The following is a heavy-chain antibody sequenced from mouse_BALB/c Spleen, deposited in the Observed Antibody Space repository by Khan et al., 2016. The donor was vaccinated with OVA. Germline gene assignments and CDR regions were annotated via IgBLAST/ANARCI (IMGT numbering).Heavy chain of an antibody. D-gene: IGHD1-1*01. Sequence: QMQLEESGPGLVAPSQSLSITCTVSGFSLTNYGVTWVRQPPGKGLEWLGVIWGDGSTNFHSALISRLSINKDNSKRQVFLKLNSLQTEDTDTYYCAKPNYYGSRPYYYAMDYWGQGTSVTVAS. CDR3: AKPNYYGSRPYYYAMDY. J-gene: IGHJ4*01. CDR1: GFSLTNYG. V-gene: IGHV2-3*01. CDR2: IWGDGST.